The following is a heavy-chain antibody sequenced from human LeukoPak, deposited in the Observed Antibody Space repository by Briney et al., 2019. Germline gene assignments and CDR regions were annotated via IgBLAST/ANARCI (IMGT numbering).Heavy chain of an antibody. J-gene: IGHJ5*02. V-gene: IGHV1-18*01. CDR1: GYTFNTYG. D-gene: IGHD2-15*01. CDR2: ISGYNVKT. Sequence: GAAVKVSCKSSGYTFNTYGITWVRQAPAQGRALMGLISGYNVKTKYAQKLQDRVTMTTDTSTTTAYMELRSLTSDDTAVYYCARAGAVVDNWFDPWGQGTLVTVSS. CDR3: ARAGAVVDNWFDP.